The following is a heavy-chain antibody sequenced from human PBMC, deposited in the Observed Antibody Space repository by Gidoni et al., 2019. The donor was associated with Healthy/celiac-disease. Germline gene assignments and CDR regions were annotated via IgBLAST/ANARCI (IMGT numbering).Heavy chain of an antibody. V-gene: IGHV1-24*01. Sequence: QVQLVQSGAEVKKPGASVKVSCKVSGSTLTELSMHWVRQAPGKGLEWMGGFDPEDGETIYAQKFQGRVTMTEDTSTDTAYMELSSLRSEDTAVYYCATVSALRGYSGYPPGDYWGQGTLVTVSS. CDR2: FDPEDGET. CDR3: ATVSALRGYSGYPPGDY. CDR1: GSTLTELS. J-gene: IGHJ4*02. D-gene: IGHD5-12*01.